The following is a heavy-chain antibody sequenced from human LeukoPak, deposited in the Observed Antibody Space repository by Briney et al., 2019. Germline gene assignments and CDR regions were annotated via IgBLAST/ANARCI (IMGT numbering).Heavy chain of an antibody. CDR3: ARDSRWLQSLDY. J-gene: IGHJ4*02. D-gene: IGHD5-24*01. Sequence: SETLSLTCTVSGGSISSGSYYWSWIRQPAGKGLEWIGRIYTSGSTHYNPSLKSRVTISVDTSKNQSSLKLSSVTAADTAVYYCARDSRWLQSLDYWGQGTLVTVSS. CDR1: GGSISSGSYY. V-gene: IGHV4-61*02. CDR2: IYTSGST.